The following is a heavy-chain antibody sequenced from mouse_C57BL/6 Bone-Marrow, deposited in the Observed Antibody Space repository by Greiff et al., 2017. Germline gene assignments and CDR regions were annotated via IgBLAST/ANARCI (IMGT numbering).Heavy chain of an antibody. Sequence: ESGPGLVKPSQSLSLTCSVTGYSITSGYYWNWIRQFPGNKLEWMGYISYDGSNNYNPSLKNRISITRDTSKNQFFLKLNSVTTEDTATYYCAKRKEAWFAYWGQGTLVTVSA. J-gene: IGHJ3*01. CDR3: AKRKEAWFAY. CDR2: ISYDGSN. CDR1: GYSITSGYY. V-gene: IGHV3-6*01.